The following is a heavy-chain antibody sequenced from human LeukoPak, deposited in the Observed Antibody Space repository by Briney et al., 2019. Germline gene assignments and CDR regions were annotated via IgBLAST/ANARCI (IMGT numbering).Heavy chain of an antibody. CDR2: ISAYNGNT. D-gene: IGHD3-3*01. Sequence: ASVKVSCKASGGTFSSYAISWVRQAPGQGLEWMGWISAYNGNTNYAQKLQGRVTMTTDTSTSTAYMELRSLRSDDTAVYYCARDHLSTYYDFWSGSYYYYYGMDVWGQGTTVTVSS. J-gene: IGHJ6*02. V-gene: IGHV1-18*01. CDR3: ARDHLSTYYDFWSGSYYYYYGMDV. CDR1: GGTFSSYA.